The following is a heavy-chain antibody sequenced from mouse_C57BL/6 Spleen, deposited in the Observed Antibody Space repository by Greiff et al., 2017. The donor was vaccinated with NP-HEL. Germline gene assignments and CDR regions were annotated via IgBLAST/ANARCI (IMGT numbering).Heavy chain of an antibody. CDR2: INPNNGGT. J-gene: IGHJ2*01. CDR3: ARSIPPPYYFDD. V-gene: IGHV1-26*01. CDR1: GYTFTDYY. D-gene: IGHD2-10*02. Sequence: SGPELVKPGASVKISCKASGYTFTDYYMNWVKQSHGKSLEWIGDINPNNGGTSYNQKFTGKATLTVDKSASTAYMELRSLTSEDSAVYYCARSIPPPYYFDDWGQGTTLTVSS.